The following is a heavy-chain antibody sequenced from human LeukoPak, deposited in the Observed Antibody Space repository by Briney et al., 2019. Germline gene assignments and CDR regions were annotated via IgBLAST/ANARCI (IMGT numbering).Heavy chain of an antibody. CDR3: ARPGYSYGYHAFGI. Sequence: GASVKVSCKASGGTFSSYAISWVRQAPGQGLEWMGGIIPIFGTANYAQKFQGRVTITADESTSTAYMELSSLRSEDTAVYYCARPGYSYGYHAFGIWGQGTMVTVSS. D-gene: IGHD5-18*01. CDR1: GGTFSSYA. V-gene: IGHV1-69*13. CDR2: IIPIFGTA. J-gene: IGHJ3*02.